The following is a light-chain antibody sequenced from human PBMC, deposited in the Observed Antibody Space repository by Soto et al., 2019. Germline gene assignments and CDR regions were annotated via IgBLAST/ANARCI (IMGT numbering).Light chain of an antibody. CDR2: DVS. V-gene: IGLV2-14*03. CDR3: TSYTSSTPFYV. CDR1: SSDVGAYNY. Sequence: QSALTQPASVSGSPGQSITISCTGTSSDVGAYNYVSWYQQHPGKPPKLIIYDVSNRPSGVSDRFSGSKSGNTASLTISGLQAEDEAEYYCTSYTSSTPFYVFGTGTKVTV. J-gene: IGLJ1*01.